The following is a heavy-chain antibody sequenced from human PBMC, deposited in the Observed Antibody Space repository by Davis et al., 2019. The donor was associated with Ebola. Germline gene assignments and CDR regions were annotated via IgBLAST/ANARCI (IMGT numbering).Heavy chain of an antibody. CDR2: INPNSGGT. V-gene: IGHV1-69*13. Sequence: SVKVSCKASGYTFTSYDISWVRQAPGQGLEWMGWINPNSGGTNYAQKFQGRVTITADESTSTAYMELSSLRSEDTAVYYCARSSDDTHAFDIWGQGTMVTVSS. D-gene: IGHD3-22*01. CDR3: ARSSDDTHAFDI. CDR1: GYTFTSYD. J-gene: IGHJ3*02.